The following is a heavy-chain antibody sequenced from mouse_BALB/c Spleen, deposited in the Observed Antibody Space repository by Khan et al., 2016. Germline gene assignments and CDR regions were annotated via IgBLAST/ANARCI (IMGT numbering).Heavy chain of an antibody. Sequence: EVELVESGGGLVKPGGSLKLSCAASGFAFSSYDMSWVRQTPEKRLEWVAYISSGGGTTYYPDTVKGRFTISRDNAKNTLYLQMSSLKSTDPAMYYGARKGAYYGSSSPFAYWGQGTLVTVSA. CDR2: ISSGGGTT. CDR3: ARKGAYYGSSSPFAY. CDR1: GFAFSSYD. D-gene: IGHD1-1*01. V-gene: IGHV5-12-1*01. J-gene: IGHJ3*01.